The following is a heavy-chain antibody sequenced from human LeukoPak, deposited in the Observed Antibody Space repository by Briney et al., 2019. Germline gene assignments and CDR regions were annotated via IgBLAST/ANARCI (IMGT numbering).Heavy chain of an antibody. CDR1: GGSFSGYY. CDR2: INHSGST. J-gene: IGHJ4*02. D-gene: IGHD6-19*01. CDR3: ASGSHSSGWYNY. V-gene: IGHV4-34*01. Sequence: SETLSLTCAVYGGSFSGYYWSWIRQPPGKGLEWIGEINHSGSTNYNPSLKSRVTISVDTSKNQFSLKLSSVTAADTAVYYCASGSHSSGWYNYWGQGTLVTVSS.